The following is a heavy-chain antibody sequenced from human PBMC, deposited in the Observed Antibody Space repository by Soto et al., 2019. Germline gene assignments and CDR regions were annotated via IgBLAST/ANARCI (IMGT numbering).Heavy chain of an antibody. V-gene: IGHV4-30-4*02. J-gene: IGHJ6*02. D-gene: IGHD6-6*01. CDR2: IYYSGST. CDR1: GGSIRSGDYY. Sequence: SDTLSLTCTVSGGSIRSGDYYWSWIRQPPGKGLEWIGYIYYSGSTYYIPSLKSRVTISVDTSKNQFSLKLSSVTAADTAVYYCARGFSSSSIEDYYYYGMDVWGQGTTVTVSS. CDR3: ARGFSSSSIEDYYYYGMDV.